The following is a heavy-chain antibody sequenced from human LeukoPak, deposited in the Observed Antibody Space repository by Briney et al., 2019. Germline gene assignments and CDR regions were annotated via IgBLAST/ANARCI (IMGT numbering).Heavy chain of an antibody. CDR1: GGSISSSSYY. CDR2: IYYSGST. Sequence: PSETLSLTCTVSGGSISSSSYYWGWIRQPPGKGLEWIGSIYYSGSTYYNPSLKSRVTISVDTSKNQLSLKLSSVTAADTAVYYCARDPIPYFYDSSGYFDNWGQGTLVTVSS. J-gene: IGHJ4*02. CDR3: ARDPIPYFYDSSGYFDN. D-gene: IGHD3-22*01. V-gene: IGHV4-39*07.